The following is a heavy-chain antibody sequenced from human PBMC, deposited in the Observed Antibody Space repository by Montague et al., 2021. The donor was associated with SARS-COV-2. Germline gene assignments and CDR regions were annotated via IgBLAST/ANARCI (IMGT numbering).Heavy chain of an antibody. CDR1: GFNFGVYE. D-gene: IGHD2-2*01. Sequence: SLRLSCAASGFNFGVYEMNWVRQTPGKGLEWVSYINDGSSVMYYADSVMGRFTISRDNAESSLYLQMNSLRAEDAAVYYCAPAVPVADDSWGQGTLVTVSS. V-gene: IGHV3-48*03. CDR3: APAVPVADDS. J-gene: IGHJ5*02. CDR2: INDGSSVM.